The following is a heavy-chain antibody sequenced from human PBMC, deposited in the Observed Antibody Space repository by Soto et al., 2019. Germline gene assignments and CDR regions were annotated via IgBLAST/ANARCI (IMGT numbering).Heavy chain of an antibody. CDR1: GLNFRNYG. CDR3: ARDSSAGGSPFDY. V-gene: IGHV3-30*03. D-gene: IGHD2-15*01. Sequence: PGGSLRLSCTASGLNFRNYGIHWVRQAPGKGLEWLAVVSYDGGKKYYADSVKGRFTVSRDNSKNTVYVQMSSLGPEDTAVYYCARDSSAGGSPFDYWGQGSLVTVSS. J-gene: IGHJ4*02. CDR2: VSYDGGKK.